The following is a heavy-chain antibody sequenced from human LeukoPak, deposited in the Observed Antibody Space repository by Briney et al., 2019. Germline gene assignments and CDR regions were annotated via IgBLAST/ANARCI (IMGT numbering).Heavy chain of an antibody. Sequence: GGSLRLSCAASGFTFSSYGMHWVRQAPGKGLEWVAFIRYDGSNKYYADSVKGRFTISRDNSKNTLHLQMNSLRAEDTAVYYCARDSKALGEAFDIWGQGTMVTVSS. CDR1: GFTFSSYG. V-gene: IGHV3-30*02. CDR2: IRYDGSNK. J-gene: IGHJ3*02. CDR3: ARDSKALGEAFDI.